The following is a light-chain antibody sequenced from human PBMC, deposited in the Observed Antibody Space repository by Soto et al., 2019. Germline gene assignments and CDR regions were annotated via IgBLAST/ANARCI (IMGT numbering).Light chain of an antibody. V-gene: IGLV2-14*01. CDR2: DVT. CDR3: SAYTSNSTPQ. Sequence: QSVLTQPASVSGSPGQSITISCTGTSGDVGGYNYVSWYQQYPGKAPKLMIYDVTNRPSGVSNRFSGSKSGNTASLTISGLQAEDEADYYCSAYTSNSTPQFGGGTKLTVL. CDR1: SGDVGGYNY. J-gene: IGLJ2*01.